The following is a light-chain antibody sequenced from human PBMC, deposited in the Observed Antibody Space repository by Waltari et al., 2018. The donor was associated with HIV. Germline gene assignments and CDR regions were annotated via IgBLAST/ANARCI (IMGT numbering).Light chain of an antibody. CDR1: KLGDKY. CDR3: KTWDSNTVV. V-gene: IGLV3-1*01. Sequence: SYELTQPPSVSVSPGQTASITCSGDKLGDKYAYWYQQKPGQSPVLVSYVDTKRPSGSPVRFSASISGNTATLTISGSQAMDEADYDCKTWDSNTVVLGGWTKLTVV. J-gene: IGLJ2*01. CDR2: VDT.